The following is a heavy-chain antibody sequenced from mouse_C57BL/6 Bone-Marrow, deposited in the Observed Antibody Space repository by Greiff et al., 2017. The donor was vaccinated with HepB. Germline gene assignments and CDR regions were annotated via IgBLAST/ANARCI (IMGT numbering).Heavy chain of an antibody. J-gene: IGHJ2*01. V-gene: IGHV14-4*01. Sequence: VQLQQSGAELVRPGASVKLSCTASGFNIKDDYMHWVKQRPEQGLEWIGWIDPENGDTEYASKFQGKATITADTSSNTAYLQLSSLTSEDTAVYDCTTMSGSYFDYWGQGTTLTVSS. D-gene: IGHD1-3*01. CDR2: IDPENGDT. CDR1: GFNIKDDY. CDR3: TTMSGSYFDY.